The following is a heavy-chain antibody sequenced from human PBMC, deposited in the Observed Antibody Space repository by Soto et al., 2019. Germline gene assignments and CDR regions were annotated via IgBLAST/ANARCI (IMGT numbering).Heavy chain of an antibody. J-gene: IGHJ5*02. CDR2: ISAYNGNT. CDR3: AREDSVRGGTMSDWFDP. CDR1: GYTFTSYG. Sequence: QVQLVQSGGEVKKPGASVKVSCKASGYTFTSYGISWVRQAPGQGLEWMGWISAYNGNTNYAQKLQGRVTMTTDTSTSTAYMELRSLRSDDTAVYYCAREDSVRGGTMSDWFDPWGQGTLVAVSS. V-gene: IGHV1-18*01. D-gene: IGHD3-10*01.